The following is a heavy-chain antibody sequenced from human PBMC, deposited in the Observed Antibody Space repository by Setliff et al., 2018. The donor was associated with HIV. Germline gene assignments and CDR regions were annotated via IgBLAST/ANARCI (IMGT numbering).Heavy chain of an antibody. D-gene: IGHD3-16*02. CDR2: ISFSGTDT. V-gene: IGHV3-23*01. J-gene: IGHJ4*02. Sequence: PGGSLRLSCAASGFTFGNYAMLWVRQAPGKGLEYVSSISFSGTDTFYGDSVKGRFTISRDNSKNTLYLQMNRLRADDTAIYYCAKGASLVPRRPHFCYFDYWGQGALVTVSS. CDR1: GFTFGNYA. CDR3: AKGASLVPRRPHFCYFDY.